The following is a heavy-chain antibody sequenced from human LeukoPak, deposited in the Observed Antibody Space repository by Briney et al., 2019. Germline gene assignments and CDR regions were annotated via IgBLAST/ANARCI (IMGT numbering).Heavy chain of an antibody. J-gene: IGHJ1*01. CDR1: GYTFAVFG. Sequence: ASVKVSCKASGYTFAVFGITWVRQAPGQGLEWMGSIRVHNGDTNYAQKFQGRLTMTTDTSATTAYMELRSLKSDDTAVYYCARGMDAEAFQNWGQGTLVTVSS. V-gene: IGHV1-18*01. D-gene: IGHD2-2*03. CDR2: IRVHNGDT. CDR3: ARGMDAEAFQN.